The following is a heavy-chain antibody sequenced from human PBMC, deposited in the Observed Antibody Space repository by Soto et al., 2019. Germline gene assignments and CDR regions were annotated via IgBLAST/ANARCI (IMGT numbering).Heavy chain of an antibody. V-gene: IGHV3-48*02. CDR1: GFTFSNYA. CDR3: VRDDRWAFDF. Sequence: VQLVESGGGLVQPGGSLRVSCAASGFTFSNYAFNWIRQAPGKGLEWVSYISIGSGSIFYADSVKGRFTISRDDAKNSLYLQMNTLRDEDTAVYYCVRDDRWAFDFWGQGTMVTVSS. J-gene: IGHJ3*01. D-gene: IGHD3-22*01. CDR2: ISIGSGSI.